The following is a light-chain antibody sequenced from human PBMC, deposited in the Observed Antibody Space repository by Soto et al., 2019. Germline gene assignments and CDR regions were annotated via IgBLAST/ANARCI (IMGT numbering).Light chain of an antibody. Sequence: DVVMTQSPDSLAVSLGERATINCKSSQSVLYSSNNKNYLAWYQQKPGEPPKLLIYWASTRESGVPDRFSGCRPGTDSTLTITSLQAEDVAQYHYQQYYCSPSTFGPGTKVDIK. J-gene: IGKJ3*01. CDR2: WAS. CDR1: QSVLYSSNNKNY. CDR3: QQYYCSPST. V-gene: IGKV4-1*01.